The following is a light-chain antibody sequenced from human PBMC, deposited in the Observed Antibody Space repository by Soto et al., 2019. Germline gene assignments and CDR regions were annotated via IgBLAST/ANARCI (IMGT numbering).Light chain of an antibody. V-gene: IGKV1-9*01. CDR1: QGISNF. Sequence: IQLTQSPSSLSASVGDRVTITCRASQGISNFLAWYQQKPGKAPNLLIYAASTLQSGVPSRFSGGGSGTDFTLTINRLQPEDFATYYCQQYNSYWTFGQGTKVDIK. CDR3: QQYNSYWT. J-gene: IGKJ1*01. CDR2: AAS.